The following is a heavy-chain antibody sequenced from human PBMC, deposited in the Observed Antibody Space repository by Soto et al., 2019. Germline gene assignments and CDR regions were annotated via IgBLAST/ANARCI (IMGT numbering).Heavy chain of an antibody. V-gene: IGHV1-46*01. CDR1: GYTFTGYY. J-gene: IGHJ4*02. Sequence: ASVKVSCKASGYTFTGYYMHWVRQAPGQGLEWMGIINPSGGSTSYAQKFQGRVTMTRDTSTSTVYMELSSLRSEDTAVYYCARDRASLPYFDYWGQGTRVTVSS. CDR2: INPSGGST. CDR3: ARDRASLPYFDY.